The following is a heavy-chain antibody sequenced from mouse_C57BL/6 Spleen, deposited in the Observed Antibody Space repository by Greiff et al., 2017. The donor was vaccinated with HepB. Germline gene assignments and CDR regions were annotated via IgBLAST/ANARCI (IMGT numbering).Heavy chain of an antibody. CDR1: GYTFTDYN. D-gene: IGHD6-1*01. CDR3: ARSLPKFYAMDY. J-gene: IGHJ4*01. CDR2: INPNNGGT. Sequence: EVQLVESGPELVKPGASVKIPCKASGYTFTDYNMDWVKQSHGKSLEWIGDINPNNGGTIYNQKFKGKATLTVDKSSSTAYMELRSLTFEDTAVYYCARSLPKFYAMDYWGQGTSVTVSS. V-gene: IGHV1-18*01.